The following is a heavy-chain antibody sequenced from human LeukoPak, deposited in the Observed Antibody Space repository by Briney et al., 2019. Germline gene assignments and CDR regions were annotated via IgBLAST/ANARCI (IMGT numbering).Heavy chain of an antibody. CDR2: INHSGST. J-gene: IGHJ4*02. CDR3: ARGKGNYYDSSGLDY. CDR1: GGSFSGYY. Sequence: SETLSLTCAVYGGSFSGYYWSWIRQPPGKGLEWIGEINHSGSTNYNPSLKSRVTISVDTSKNQLSLKLSSVTAADTAVYYCARGKGNYYDSSGLDYWGQGTLVTVSS. D-gene: IGHD3-22*01. V-gene: IGHV4-34*01.